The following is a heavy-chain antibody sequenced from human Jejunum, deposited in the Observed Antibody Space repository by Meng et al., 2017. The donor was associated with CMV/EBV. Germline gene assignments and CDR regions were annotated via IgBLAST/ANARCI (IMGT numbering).Heavy chain of an antibody. J-gene: IGHJ4*02. CDR1: GFNFANHA. V-gene: IGHV3-23*01. CDR2: ISASGDDT. D-gene: IGHD1-26*01. CDR3: ATSHGGMAYAIDY. Sequence: VGSGFNFANHAMSWVRQAPGKGPEWVSGISASGDDTYYPDSVKGRFSVSRENSKNTLYLQINSLSVDDTAIYYCATSHGGMAYAIDYWGQGTLVTVSS.